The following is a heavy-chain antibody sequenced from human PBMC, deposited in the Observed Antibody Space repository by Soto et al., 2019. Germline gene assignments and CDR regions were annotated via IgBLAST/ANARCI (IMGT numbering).Heavy chain of an antibody. D-gene: IGHD3-3*01. V-gene: IGHV4-59*01. CDR3: ARALERAFDY. J-gene: IGHJ4*02. CDR1: GGSISSYY. CDR2: IYYSGST. Sequence: SETLSLTCTVSGGSISSYYWSWIRQPPGKGLEWIGYIYYSGSTNYNPSLKSRVTISVDTSKNQFSLKLSSVTAADTAVYYRARALERAFDYWGQGTLVTVSS.